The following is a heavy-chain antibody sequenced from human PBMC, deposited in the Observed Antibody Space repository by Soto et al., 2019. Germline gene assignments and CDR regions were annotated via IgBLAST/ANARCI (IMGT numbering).Heavy chain of an antibody. D-gene: IGHD3-22*01. V-gene: IGHV3-7*03. CDR1: GFTFSSSW. Sequence: LSCAASGFTFSSSWMNWVRQAPGKGLEWVADVKEDGSEKYYVDSLKGRFTISRDNAKNSLYLQMNSLRAEDTAVYYCARGDYYDRRFDSWGQGTLVTVSS. CDR3: ARGDYYDRRFDS. CDR2: VKEDGSEK. J-gene: IGHJ4*02.